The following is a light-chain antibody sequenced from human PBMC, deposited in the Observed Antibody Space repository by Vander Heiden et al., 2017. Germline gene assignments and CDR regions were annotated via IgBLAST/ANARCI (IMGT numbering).Light chain of an antibody. CDR3: QVWNTITDHV. CDR2: DDS. Sequence: SYELTQPPSVSVAPGPTAGITWGGKNIATKKWHWYQPKSGQSPVLLVYDDSNRPSGIPERFSGSTSGNTATLTISRVEAGDEADYYCQVWNTITDHVFGTGTKVTVL. CDR1: NIATKK. J-gene: IGLJ1*01. V-gene: IGLV3-21*02.